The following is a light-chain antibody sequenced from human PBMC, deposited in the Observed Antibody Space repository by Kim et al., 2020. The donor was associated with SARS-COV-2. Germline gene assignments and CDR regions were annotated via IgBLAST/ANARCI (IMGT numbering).Light chain of an antibody. V-gene: IGLV3-1*01. CDR2: EDN. Sequence: SVSLGQTACMSCSGDKLGDKYFSWYQQKAGQSPELVIYEDNKRPSGIPERFFGSNSGNTATLTISGTQALDEADYYCQAWDNNIWVFGGGTQLTVL. CDR1: KLGDKY. CDR3: QAWDNNIWV. J-gene: IGLJ3*02.